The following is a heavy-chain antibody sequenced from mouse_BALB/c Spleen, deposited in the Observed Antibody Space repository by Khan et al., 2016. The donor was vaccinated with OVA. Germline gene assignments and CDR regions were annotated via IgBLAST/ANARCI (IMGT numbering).Heavy chain of an antibody. Sequence: EVQLQESGTVLARPGASVKMSCKASGYTFTSYWMHWVKQRPGQGLEWIGDIYPGNTDTNYNQKFKGKAKLTAVTSTSTAYMELSSLTNEDSAVYYCTRRNWDVAWFAYGGQGTLVTVSA. CDR3: TRRNWDVAWFAY. D-gene: IGHD4-1*01. CDR1: GYTFTSYW. CDR2: IYPGNTDT. J-gene: IGHJ3*01. V-gene: IGHV1-5*01.